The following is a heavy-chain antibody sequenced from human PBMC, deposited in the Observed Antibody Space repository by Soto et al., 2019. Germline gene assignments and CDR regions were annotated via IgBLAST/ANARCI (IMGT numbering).Heavy chain of an antibody. J-gene: IGHJ4*02. Sequence: QVQLVQSGAEVKQPGASVKVSCKASGYTFTSYGISWVRQAPGQGLEWMGWINVYNANTNYAQKLQGRVTMTTDTSTSTAYPDLRSLRSDDTAVYFCARDTSRGEYDYWGQGTLVTVSS. V-gene: IGHV1-18*01. CDR3: ARDTSRGEYDY. CDR2: INVYNANT. CDR1: GYTFTSYG. D-gene: IGHD3-10*01.